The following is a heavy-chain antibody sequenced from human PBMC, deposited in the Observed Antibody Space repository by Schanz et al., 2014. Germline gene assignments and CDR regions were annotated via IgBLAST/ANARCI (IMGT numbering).Heavy chain of an antibody. J-gene: IGHJ4*02. CDR3: ARDSRPNYDFLTAYYSIDY. Sequence: EVQLVESGGGLVQPGGSLRLSCGGSGFTFSKYWMSWVRQAPGKGQEWVANIKQDGSEKYYVDAVKGRFTISRDNAKNSMYLHMKSLRAEDTAVYYCARDSRPNYDFLTAYYSIDYWGQGTLVTVSS. V-gene: IGHV3-7*01. CDR1: GFTFSKYW. D-gene: IGHD3-9*01. CDR2: IKQDGSEK.